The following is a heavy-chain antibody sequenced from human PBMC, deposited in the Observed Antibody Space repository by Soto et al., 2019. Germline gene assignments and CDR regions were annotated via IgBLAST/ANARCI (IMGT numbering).Heavy chain of an antibody. V-gene: IGHV3-23*01. CDR2: ISGSGGST. CDR1: GFTFSSYA. CDR3: AKPPPPYDFGSGYEYFQP. D-gene: IGHD3-3*01. Sequence: GGSLRLSCAASGFTFSSYAMSWVRQAPGKGLEWVSAISGSGGSTYYADSVKGRFTISRDNSKNTLYLQMNSLRAEDTAVYYCAKPPPPYDFGSGYEYFQPWGQGTLVTVSS. J-gene: IGHJ1*01.